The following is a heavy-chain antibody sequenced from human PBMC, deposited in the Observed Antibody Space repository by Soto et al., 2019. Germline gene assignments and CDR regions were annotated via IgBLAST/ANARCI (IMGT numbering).Heavy chain of an antibody. CDR1: GGSISSSSYY. CDR2: IYYSGNT. CDR3: ARHEDYYDSSGYYTTSWFDP. J-gene: IGHJ5*02. V-gene: IGHV4-39*01. D-gene: IGHD3-22*01. Sequence: SETLSLTCTVSGGSISSSSYYWGWIRQPPGKGLEWIGSIYYSGNTYYNPSLKSRVTISVDTSKNQFSLKLSSVTAADTAVYYCARHEDYYDSSGYYTTSWFDPWGQGTLVTVSS.